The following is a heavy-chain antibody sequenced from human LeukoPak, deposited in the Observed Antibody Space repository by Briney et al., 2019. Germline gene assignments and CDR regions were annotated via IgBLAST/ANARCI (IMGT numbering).Heavy chain of an antibody. J-gene: IGHJ4*02. V-gene: IGHV4-39*01. CDR1: GGSISSSSYY. D-gene: IGHD5-24*01. Sequence: SETLSLTCTVSGGSISSSSYYWGWIRQPPGKGLEWIGSIYYSGSTYYNPSLKSRVTISVDTSKNQFSLKLSSVTAADTAVYYCARTGDVEMATDWGQGTLVTVSS. CDR2: IYYSGST. CDR3: ARTGDVEMATD.